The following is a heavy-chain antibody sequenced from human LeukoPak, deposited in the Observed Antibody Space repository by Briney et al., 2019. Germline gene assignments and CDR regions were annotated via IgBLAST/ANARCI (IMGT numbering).Heavy chain of an antibody. CDR2: IYSDNT. D-gene: IGHD3-10*01. V-gene: IGHV3-53*01. J-gene: IGHJ4*02. CDR3: ARDPYGSGSYVDY. CDR1: GFTVSSNS. Sequence: GGSLRLSCTVSGFTVSSNSMSWVRQAPGKGLEWVSFIYSDNTHYSDSVKGRFTISRDNSKNTLYLQMNSLRAEDTAVYYCARDPYGSGSYVDYWGQGTLVTVSS.